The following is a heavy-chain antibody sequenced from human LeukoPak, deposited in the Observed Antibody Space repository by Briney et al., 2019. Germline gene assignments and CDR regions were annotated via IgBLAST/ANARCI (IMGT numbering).Heavy chain of an antibody. J-gene: IGHJ4*02. CDR2: INRDGSDT. V-gene: IGHV3-74*01. CDR3: ARDLRYYYDSSGYPDY. Sequence: GGSLRLSCAASGFTFSSYWMRWVRQAPGKGLVWASRINRDGSDTSYADSVKGRFTISKDNAKNTLYLQISSLRAEDTALYYCARDLRYYYDSSGYPDYWGQGTLVTVSS. CDR1: GFTFSSYW. D-gene: IGHD3-22*01.